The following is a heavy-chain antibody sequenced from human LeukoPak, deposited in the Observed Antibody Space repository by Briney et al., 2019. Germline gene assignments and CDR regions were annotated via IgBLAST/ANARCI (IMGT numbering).Heavy chain of an antibody. V-gene: IGHV4-34*01. Sequence: SETLSYTCAVYGGSFSGYYWSWIRQPPGKGLEWIREINHSGSTNYNPSLKSRVTISVDTSKNQFSLKLSSVTAADTAVYYCARVRVGYCSSTSCYRLWYYFDYWGQGTLVTVSS. D-gene: IGHD2-2*01. CDR1: GGSFSGYY. CDR2: INHSGST. CDR3: ARVRVGYCSSTSCYRLWYYFDY. J-gene: IGHJ4*02.